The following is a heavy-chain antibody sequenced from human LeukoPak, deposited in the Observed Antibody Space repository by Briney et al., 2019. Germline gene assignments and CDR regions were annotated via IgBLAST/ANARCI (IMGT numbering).Heavy chain of an antibody. CDR3: VKGSNHYDSSGYYVPIDY. Sequence: TVGSLRLSCAASGFTFRSYAMGWVRQAPGKGLEWVSTISGTGGSTYYADSVKGRFTISRDNSKNTLSLQMNSLRAEDTAVYYCVKGSNHYDSSGYYVPIDYWGQGTLVTVSS. V-gene: IGHV3-23*01. D-gene: IGHD3-22*01. CDR2: ISGTGGST. J-gene: IGHJ4*02. CDR1: GFTFRSYA.